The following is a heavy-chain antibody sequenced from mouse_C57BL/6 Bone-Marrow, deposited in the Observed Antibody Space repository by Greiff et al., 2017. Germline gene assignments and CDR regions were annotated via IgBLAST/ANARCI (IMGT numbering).Heavy chain of an antibody. CDR2: ISDGGSYT. CDR1: GFTFSSYA. Sequence: EVKLMESGGGLVKPGGSLKLSCAASGFTFSSYAMSWVRQTPEKRLEWVATISDGGSYTYYPDNVKGRFTISRDNAKNNLYLQMSHLKPEDTAMYYCASLYYGYDRYYFDYWGQGTTLTVSS. J-gene: IGHJ2*01. D-gene: IGHD2-2*01. V-gene: IGHV5-4*03. CDR3: ASLYYGYDRYYFDY.